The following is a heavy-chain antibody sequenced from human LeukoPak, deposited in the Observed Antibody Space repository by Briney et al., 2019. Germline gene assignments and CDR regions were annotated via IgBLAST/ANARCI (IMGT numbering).Heavy chain of an antibody. CDR2: IYYTGPT. V-gene: IGHV4-39*01. CDR1: GASISGSRYY. Sequence: SETLSLTCTVSGASISGSRYYWGWIRQPPGKGLEWIGNIYYTGPTYYNASLESRVTISIDTSKNQFSLRLNSVTAADTAMYYCVKSGGYGLIDYWGQGTLVTVSS. D-gene: IGHD1-26*01. CDR3: VKSGGYGLIDY. J-gene: IGHJ4*02.